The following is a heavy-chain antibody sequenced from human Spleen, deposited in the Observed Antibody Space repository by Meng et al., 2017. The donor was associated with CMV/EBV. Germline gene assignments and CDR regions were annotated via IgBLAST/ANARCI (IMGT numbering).Heavy chain of an antibody. CDR3: AKDSGSPEYYFDY. Sequence: GGSLRLSCAASGFTFSSYWMSWVRQAPGKGLEWVANIKQDGSEKYYVDSVKGRFTISRDNAKNSLYLQMNSLRAEDTAVYYCAKDSGSPEYYFDYWGQGTLVTVSS. CDR2: IKQDGSEK. CDR1: GFTFSSYW. D-gene: IGHD1-26*01. V-gene: IGHV3-7*04. J-gene: IGHJ4*02.